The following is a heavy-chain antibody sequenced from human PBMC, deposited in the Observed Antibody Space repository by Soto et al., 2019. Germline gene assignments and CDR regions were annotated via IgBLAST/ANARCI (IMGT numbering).Heavy chain of an antibody. D-gene: IGHD6-13*01. Sequence: SETLSLMCTVSGGSMSSPSDYWVWIRQPPGKGLEWIGSIFYSGSTYYKASLKSRLTISSDRSKNQLSLHLNSVTATDTAVYYCARRRQQLPNFYFDSWGQGALVTVSS. V-gene: IGHV4-39*01. CDR2: IFYSGST. J-gene: IGHJ4*02. CDR1: GGSMSSPSDY. CDR3: ARRRQQLPNFYFDS.